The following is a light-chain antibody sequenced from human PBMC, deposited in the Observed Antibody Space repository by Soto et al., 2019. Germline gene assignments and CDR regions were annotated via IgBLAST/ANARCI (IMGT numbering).Light chain of an antibody. CDR3: SSYISSNTLV. V-gene: IGLV2-14*01. Sequence: QSVLTQPASVSGSPGQSITISCTGGSSDIGGYNYVSWFQQHPGKAPKLMIYEVTNRPSGVSNRFSGSKSGSTASLTISGLQAEDEADYYCSSYISSNTLVFGTGTKVTVL. J-gene: IGLJ1*01. CDR1: SSDIGGYNY. CDR2: EVT.